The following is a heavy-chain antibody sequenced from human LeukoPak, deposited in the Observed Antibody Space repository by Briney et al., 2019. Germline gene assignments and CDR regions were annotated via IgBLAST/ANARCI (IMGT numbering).Heavy chain of an antibody. J-gene: IGHJ4*02. D-gene: IGHD3-9*01. V-gene: IGHV1-69*05. CDR2: IITILGTA. Sequence: ASVKVSCKASGGTYSSYAISWVRQAPGQGVEWMGGIITILGTANYAQKFQGRGTITTEESTSTSYLELSSLRSEDTAVYYCASGYDILTGYSRGYYFDYWGQGTLVTVSS. CDR3: ASGYDILTGYSRGYYFDY. CDR1: GGTYSSYA.